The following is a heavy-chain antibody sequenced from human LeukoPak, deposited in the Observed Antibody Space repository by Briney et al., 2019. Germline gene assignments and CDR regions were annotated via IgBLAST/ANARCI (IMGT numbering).Heavy chain of an antibody. CDR1: GFTFSSYW. CDR2: ISTDGSTT. Sequence: GGTLRLSCAASGFTFSSYWMHWVRQAPGKGLVWVSRISTDGSTTTYADSVKGRFTISRDNSKKTLYLQMNSLRTQDTAVYYCVDYGEHWGQGILVTVSS. J-gene: IGHJ1*01. CDR3: VDYGEH. V-gene: IGHV3-74*01. D-gene: IGHD4-17*01.